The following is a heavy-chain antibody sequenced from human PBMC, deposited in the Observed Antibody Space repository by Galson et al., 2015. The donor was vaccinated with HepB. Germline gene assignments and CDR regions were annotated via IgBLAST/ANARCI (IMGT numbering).Heavy chain of an antibody. J-gene: IGHJ2*01. CDR2: IFSNDEK. D-gene: IGHD3-16*01. V-gene: IGHV2-26*01. Sequence: PALVKPTQTLTLTCTVSGFSLRKAGMGVSWIRQPPGKALEWLGNIFSNDEKFYTISLKSRLTIPKDTSRSQVVLTMTNMDPADTATYFCARLLGGECGVISCPDDWYFDLWGRGSLVSVSS. CDR1: GFSLRKAGMG. CDR3: ARLLGGECGVISCPDDWYFDL.